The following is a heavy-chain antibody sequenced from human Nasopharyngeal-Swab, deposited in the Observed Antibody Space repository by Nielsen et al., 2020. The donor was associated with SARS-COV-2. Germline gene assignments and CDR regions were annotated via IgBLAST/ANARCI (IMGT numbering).Heavy chain of an antibody. CDR1: GFTVSSNY. V-gene: IGHV3-53*01. D-gene: IGHD3-22*01. Sequence: GGSLRLSCAASGFTVSSNYMSWVRQAPGKGLEWVSVIYTGGSTYYADPVKGRFTISRDNSKNTLYLQMNSLRAEDTAVYYCARAWSCDSSGCYFDYWGQGTLVTVSS. J-gene: IGHJ4*02. CDR3: ARAWSCDSSGCYFDY. CDR2: IYTGGST.